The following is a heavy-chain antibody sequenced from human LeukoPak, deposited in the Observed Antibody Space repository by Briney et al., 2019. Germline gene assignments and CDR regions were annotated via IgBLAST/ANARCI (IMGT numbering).Heavy chain of an antibody. CDR1: GFTFSSYG. CDR2: ISYDGSNK. J-gene: IGHJ6*02. V-gene: IGHV3-30*18. D-gene: IGHD2-2*01. Sequence: GGSLRLSCAASGFTFSSYGMHWVRQAPGKGLEWVAVISYDGSNKYYADSVKGRFTISRDNSKNTLYLQMNSLRAEDTAVYYCAKEAAMANHYYYGMDVWGQGTTVSVSS. CDR3: AKEAAMANHYYYGMDV.